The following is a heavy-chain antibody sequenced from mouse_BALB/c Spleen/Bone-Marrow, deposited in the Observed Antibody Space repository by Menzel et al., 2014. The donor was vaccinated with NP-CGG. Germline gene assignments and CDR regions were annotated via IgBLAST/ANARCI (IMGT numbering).Heavy chain of an antibody. CDR2: IWGGGNT. CDR1: GFSLTDYG. CDR3: AKHGRGLLRNAMDY. Sequence: VMLVESGPGLVAPSQSLSITCTVSGFSLTDYGVSWIRQPPGKGLEWLGVIWGGGNTYYNSTLKSRLSISKDNPKSQVFLKMNSLQTDDTAMYYCAKHGRGLLRNAMDYWGQGTSVTVSS. D-gene: IGHD2-3*01. J-gene: IGHJ4*01. V-gene: IGHV2-6-5*01.